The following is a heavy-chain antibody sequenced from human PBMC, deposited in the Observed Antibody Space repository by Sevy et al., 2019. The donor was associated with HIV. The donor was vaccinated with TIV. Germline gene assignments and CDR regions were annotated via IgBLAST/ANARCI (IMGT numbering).Heavy chain of an antibody. D-gene: IGHD3-10*01. CDR3: ARDGAAPGVLSPIGRYENNWFDP. V-gene: IGHV3-11*01. CDR2: ISSSGSTI. Sequence: GGSLRLSCAASGFTFSDYYMSWIRQAPGKGQEWVSYISSSGSTIYYADSVKGRFTISRDNAKNSLYLQMNSLRAEDTVVYYCARDGAAPGVLSPIGRYENNWFDPWGEGTLVTVSS. CDR1: GFTFSDYY. J-gene: IGHJ5*02.